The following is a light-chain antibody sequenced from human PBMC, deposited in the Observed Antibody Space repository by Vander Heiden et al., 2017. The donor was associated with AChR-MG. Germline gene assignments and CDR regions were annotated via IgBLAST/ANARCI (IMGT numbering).Light chain of an antibody. V-gene: IGLV2-14*01. CDR1: SSDVGGYNY. CDR3: SSYTGSDVMV. CDR2: EVT. J-gene: IGLJ2*01. Sequence: QSALTQPASVSGSPGQSITISCTGTSSDVGGYNYVSWYQQHPGQAPQLMIYEVTNRPSGVSDRFSGSKSGNTASLTISGLQAEDEADYYCSSYTGSDVMVFGGGTKLT.